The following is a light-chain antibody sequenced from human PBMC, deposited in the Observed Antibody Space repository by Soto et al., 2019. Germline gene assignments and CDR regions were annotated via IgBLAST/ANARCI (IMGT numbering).Light chain of an antibody. CDR2: GAS. J-gene: IGKJ4*01. CDR1: QSVNSN. V-gene: IGKV3-15*01. CDR3: QQYNEWSPLT. Sequence: EIVMTQSPATLSVSPGERATLSCRASQSVNSNLAWYRQKPGQAPRLLIYGASTRATGIPARFSGSGSGTEFTLTLNSLQSEDFAVYYCQQYNEWSPLTFGGGTKVEIK.